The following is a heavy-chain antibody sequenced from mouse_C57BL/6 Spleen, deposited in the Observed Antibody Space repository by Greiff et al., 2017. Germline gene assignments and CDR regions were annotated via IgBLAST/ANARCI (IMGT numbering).Heavy chain of an antibody. CDR1: GYTFTSYW. CDR3: ARWRGNYGDYAMDY. J-gene: IGHJ4*01. Sequence: VQLQQPGAELVRPGSSVKLSCKASGYTFTSYWMHWVKQRPIQGLEWIGNIDPSDSETHYNQKFKDKATLTVDKSSSTAYMQLSSLTSEDSAVYYCARWRGNYGDYAMDYWGQGTSVTVSS. D-gene: IGHD2-1*01. V-gene: IGHV1-52*01. CDR2: IDPSDSET.